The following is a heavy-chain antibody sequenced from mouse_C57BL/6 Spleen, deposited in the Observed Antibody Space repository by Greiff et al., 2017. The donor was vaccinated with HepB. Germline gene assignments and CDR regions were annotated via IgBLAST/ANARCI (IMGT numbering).Heavy chain of an antibody. CDR1: GYAFSSSW. CDR2: IYPGDGDT. V-gene: IGHV1-82*01. CDR3: AREGPFYYGSTPWFAY. D-gene: IGHD1-1*01. J-gene: IGHJ3*01. Sequence: AQLQQSGPELVKPGASVKISCKASGYAFSSSWMNWVKQRPGKGLEWIGRIYPGDGDTNYNGKFKGKATLTADKSSSTAYMQLSSLTSEDSAVYFWAREGPFYYGSTPWFAYWGQGTLVTVSA.